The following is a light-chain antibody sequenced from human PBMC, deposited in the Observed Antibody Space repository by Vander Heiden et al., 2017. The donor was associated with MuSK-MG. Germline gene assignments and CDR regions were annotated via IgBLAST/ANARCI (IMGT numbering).Light chain of an antibody. Sequence: EIVLTQSPATLSLSPRQRATLSCRASQSVSSYLAWYQQKPGQAPRLLIYDASNRATGIPARFSGSGSGTDFTLTISSLEHEDFAVYYCQQRSNWPPLTFGGGTKVEIK. CDR3: QQRSNWPPLT. CDR2: DAS. CDR1: QSVSSY. V-gene: IGKV3-11*01. J-gene: IGKJ4*01.